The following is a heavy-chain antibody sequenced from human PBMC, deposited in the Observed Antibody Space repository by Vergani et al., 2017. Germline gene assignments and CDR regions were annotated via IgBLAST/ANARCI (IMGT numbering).Heavy chain of an antibody. V-gene: IGHV4-39*02. CDR3: ATDGFLDCSSTSCEARWNYPRDIGY. Sequence: QLQLQESGPGLVKPSETLSLTCTVSGGSIRTSTYYWGWIRQPPGKGLEWIGSLYYRGSTFYNPSLKSRVTISEDTSKNQFSLKLSSVTAADTAVYYCATDGFLDCSSTSCEARWNYPRDIGYWGQGTLVTVSS. CDR2: LYYRGST. CDR1: GGSIRTSTYY. J-gene: IGHJ4*02. D-gene: IGHD2-2*01.